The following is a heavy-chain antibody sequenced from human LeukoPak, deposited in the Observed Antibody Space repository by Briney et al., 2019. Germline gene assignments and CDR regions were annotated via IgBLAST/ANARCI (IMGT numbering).Heavy chain of an antibody. D-gene: IGHD3-3*01. V-gene: IGHV3-23*01. CDR3: AKTRGISISGVVPLCDY. CDR1: LFTLITSV. J-gene: IGHJ4*02. Sequence: PGGALRDSRVPPLFTLITSVMTSVRPALGSGLDWVSIISGSGSTPYYADSVKGRFTISRDNSKNTLYLQMNSLRAEDTAVYYCAKTRGISISGVVPLCDYWGQGTLVTVSS. CDR2: ISGSGSTP.